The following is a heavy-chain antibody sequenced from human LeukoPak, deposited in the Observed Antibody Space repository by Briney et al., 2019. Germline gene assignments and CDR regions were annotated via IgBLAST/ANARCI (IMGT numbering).Heavy chain of an antibody. CDR3: AKQLGYCSDGSCYFPY. Sequence: GGSLRLSCTASGFTFSVYAMGWVRQAPGGGLEWVSSISDNGGGTYYADSVQGRFTISRDNSKSTLCLQMNSLRAEDTAAYYCAKQLGYCSDGSCYFPYWGQGTLVTVSS. CDR1: GFTFSVYA. D-gene: IGHD2-15*01. V-gene: IGHV3-23*01. CDR2: ISDNGGGT. J-gene: IGHJ4*02.